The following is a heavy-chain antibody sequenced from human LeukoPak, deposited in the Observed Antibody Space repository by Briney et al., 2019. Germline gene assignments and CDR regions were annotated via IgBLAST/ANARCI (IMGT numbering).Heavy chain of an antibody. D-gene: IGHD1-26*01. CDR1: GGSISSSNW. J-gene: IGHJ4*02. Sequence: PSETLSLTCAVSGGSISSSNWWSWVRQPPGKGLEWIGEIYHSGSTNYNPSLKSRVTISVDTSKNQFSLKLSSVTAADTAVYYCARVKWELLVDYWGQGTLVTVSS. V-gene: IGHV4-4*02. CDR2: IYHSGST. CDR3: ARVKWELLVDY.